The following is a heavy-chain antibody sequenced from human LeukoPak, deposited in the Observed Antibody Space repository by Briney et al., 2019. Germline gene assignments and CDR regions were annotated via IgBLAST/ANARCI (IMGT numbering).Heavy chain of an antibody. Sequence: ASVKVSCKASGYTFTSYDINWVRQAPGQGLDWMGMINPSSGSTRFAQMFQDRVTMTRDTSTSAVYMELSSLTSEDTAMYYCARTYSSSWSYCDSWGQGTLVTVSS. V-gene: IGHV1-46*01. CDR2: INPSSGST. J-gene: IGHJ4*02. CDR3: ARTYSSSWSYCDS. D-gene: IGHD6-13*01. CDR1: GYTFTSYD.